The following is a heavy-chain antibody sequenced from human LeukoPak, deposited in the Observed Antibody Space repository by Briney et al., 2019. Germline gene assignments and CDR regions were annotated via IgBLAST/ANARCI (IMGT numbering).Heavy chain of an antibody. CDR2: IYTSGST. CDR3: ARHTPDGYNFDY. D-gene: IGHD5-24*01. V-gene: IGHV4-4*09. J-gene: IGHJ4*02. CDR1: GGSISSYY. Sequence: SETLSLTCTVSGGSISSYYWSWIRQPPGKGLEWIGYIYTSGSTNYNPSLKSRVTISVDTSKNQFSLKLSSVTAADTAAYYCARHTPDGYNFDYWGQGTLVTVSS.